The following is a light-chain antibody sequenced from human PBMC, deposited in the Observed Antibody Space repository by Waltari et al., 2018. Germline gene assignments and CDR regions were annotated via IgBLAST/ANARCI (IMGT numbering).Light chain of an antibody. CDR2: DAS. V-gene: IGKV1-33*01. Sequence: DIQMTQSPSSLSASIGDRVTITCQASEDINNYLNWYQQKPGKAPKLLIYDASNLQVGVPSRFSGGGSGTDFTFTISSLQPGDIATYYCQQYGSSPYTFGQGTKLEIK. J-gene: IGKJ2*01. CDR3: QQYGSSPYT. CDR1: EDINNY.